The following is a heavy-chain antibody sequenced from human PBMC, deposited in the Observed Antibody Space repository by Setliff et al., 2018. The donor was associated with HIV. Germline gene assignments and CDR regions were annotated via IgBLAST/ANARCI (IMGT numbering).Heavy chain of an antibody. CDR2: MNPNSGNT. CDR1: GYTFASYD. D-gene: IGHD4-17*01. Sequence: ASVKVSCKASGYTFASYDINWVRQATGQGLEWMGWMNPNSGNTGYAQKFQGRVTMTEDTSADIAYMELSSLRSEDTAVYYCATLNSYGDYIGESSYWGQGTLVTVSS. V-gene: IGHV1-8*02. J-gene: IGHJ4*02. CDR3: ATLNSYGDYIGESSY.